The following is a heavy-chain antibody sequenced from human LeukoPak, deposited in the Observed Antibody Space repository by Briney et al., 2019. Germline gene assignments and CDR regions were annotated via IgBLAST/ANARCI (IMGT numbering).Heavy chain of an antibody. CDR3: ARDLIRGPNYYYYMDV. CDR1: GYTFTSYG. J-gene: IGHJ6*03. CDR2: IIPIFGTA. D-gene: IGHD3-10*01. V-gene: IGHV1-69*13. Sequence: SVKVSCKASGYTFTSYGISWVRQAPGQGLEWMGGIIPIFGTANYAQKFQGRVTITADESTSTAYMELSSLRSEDTAVYYCARDLIRGPNYYYYMDVWGKGTTVTISS.